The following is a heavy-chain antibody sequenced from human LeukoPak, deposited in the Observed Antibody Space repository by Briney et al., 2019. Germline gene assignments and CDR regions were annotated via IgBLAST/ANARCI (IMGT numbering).Heavy chain of an antibody. Sequence: GGSLRLSCAASGFTFSNAWMSWVRQAPGKGLEWVGRIKSKTDGGTTDYAAPVKGRFTISRDDSKNTLYLQMNSLKTEDTAVYYCTTEVWEMATTIRDYWGQGTLVTVSS. V-gene: IGHV3-15*01. J-gene: IGHJ4*02. CDR2: IKSKTDGGTT. CDR1: GFTFSNAW. D-gene: IGHD5-24*01. CDR3: TTEVWEMATTIRDY.